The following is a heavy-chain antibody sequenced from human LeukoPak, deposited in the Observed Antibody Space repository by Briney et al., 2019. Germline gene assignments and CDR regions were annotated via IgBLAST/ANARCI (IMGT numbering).Heavy chain of an antibody. V-gene: IGHV4-38-2*02. CDR2: IYHSGST. J-gene: IGHJ5*02. CDR3: ARASRGLEPYNWFDP. Sequence: SETLSLPCTVSGYSIGSGYYWGWIRQPLGKGLEWIGSIYHSGSTYYNPSLKSRVTISVDTSKNQFSLKLSSVTAADTAVYYCARASRGLEPYNWFDPWGQGTLVTVSS. D-gene: IGHD1-1*01. CDR1: GYSIGSGYY.